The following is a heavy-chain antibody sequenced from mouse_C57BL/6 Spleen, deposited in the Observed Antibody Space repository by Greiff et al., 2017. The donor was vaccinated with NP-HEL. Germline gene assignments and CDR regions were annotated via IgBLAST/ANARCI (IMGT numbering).Heavy chain of an antibody. CDR1: GFTFSDYY. CDR2: INYDGSST. D-gene: IGHD2-3*01. Sequence: EVQVVESEGGLVQPGSSMKLSCTASGFTFSDYYMAWVRQVPEKGLEWVANINYDGSSTYYLDSLKSRFIISRDNAKNILYLQMSSLKSEDTATYYCASMRGYFYAMDYWGQGTSVTVSS. V-gene: IGHV5-16*01. CDR3: ASMRGYFYAMDY. J-gene: IGHJ4*01.